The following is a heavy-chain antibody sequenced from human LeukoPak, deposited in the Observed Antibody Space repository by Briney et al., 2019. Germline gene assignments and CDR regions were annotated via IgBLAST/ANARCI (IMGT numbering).Heavy chain of an antibody. J-gene: IGHJ5*02. CDR1: GYTFTSYG. V-gene: IGHV1-18*01. CDR3: ARARRWYCSGGSCSGFDP. Sequence: ASVKVSCQASGYTFTSYGISWVRQAPGQGLEWMGWISAYNGNTNYAQKLQGRVTMTTDTSTSTAYMELRSLRSDDTAVYYCARARRWYCSGGSCSGFDPWGQGTLVTVSS. CDR2: ISAYNGNT. D-gene: IGHD2-15*01.